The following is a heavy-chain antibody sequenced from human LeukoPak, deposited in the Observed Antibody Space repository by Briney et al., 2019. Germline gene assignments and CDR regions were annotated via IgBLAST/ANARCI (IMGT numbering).Heavy chain of an antibody. CDR3: AKDERAAADPSFDY. J-gene: IGHJ4*02. Sequence: PGGSMILSYADSEFTFSSYTISLGRQAPGNGQEWVSAITGSGGSTYYAYSVKGRSTISRDNPKNTLYVQMSSLRAEATAVYYCAKDERAAADPSFDYWGQGPLVTVSS. CDR2: ITGSGGST. CDR1: EFTFSSYT. V-gene: IGHV3-23*01. D-gene: IGHD6-13*01.